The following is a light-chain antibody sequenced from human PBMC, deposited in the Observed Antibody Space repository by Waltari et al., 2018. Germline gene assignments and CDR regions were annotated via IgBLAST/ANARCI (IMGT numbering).Light chain of an antibody. CDR3: LQQNNYPWT. V-gene: IGKV1-17*01. J-gene: IGKJ1*01. CDR1: QGISSY. Sequence: DIQMTQSPSSLSASVGDTVTITCRASQGISSYLNWFQQKPGKAPRLLIYATSNLETGVPSRFSGSGSGTEFTLTISSLQPEDFASYYCLQQNNYPWTFGQGTKVEIK. CDR2: ATS.